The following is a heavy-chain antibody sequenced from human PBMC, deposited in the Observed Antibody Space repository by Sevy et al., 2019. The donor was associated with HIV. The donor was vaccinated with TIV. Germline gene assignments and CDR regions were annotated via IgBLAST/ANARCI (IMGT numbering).Heavy chain of an antibody. Sequence: ASVKVSCKASGYTFTSYAMHWVRQAPGQRLEWMGWINAGNGNTKYSQKFQGRVTITRDTSASTAYMELGSLRSEDTAVYDCARGVYYYDSSGYPTPFDYWGQGTLVTVSS. CDR1: GYTFTSYA. J-gene: IGHJ4*02. CDR3: ARGVYYYDSSGYPTPFDY. D-gene: IGHD3-22*01. V-gene: IGHV1-3*01. CDR2: INAGNGNT.